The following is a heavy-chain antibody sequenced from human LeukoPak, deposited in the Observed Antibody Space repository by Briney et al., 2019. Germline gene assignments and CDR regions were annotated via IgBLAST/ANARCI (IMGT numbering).Heavy chain of an antibody. CDR1: GGSINNYY. CDR2: IYYSGST. CDR3: ARDRDYSSGWFDP. V-gene: IGHV4-59*01. J-gene: IGHJ5*02. Sequence: SETLSLTCTVSGGSINNYYWSWIRQSPGKGLEWIGYIYYSGSTNYNPSLKSRVTISLDTSKNQFSLKLSSVTAADTAMYYCARDRDYSSGWFDPWGQGTLVTVSS. D-gene: IGHD6-19*01.